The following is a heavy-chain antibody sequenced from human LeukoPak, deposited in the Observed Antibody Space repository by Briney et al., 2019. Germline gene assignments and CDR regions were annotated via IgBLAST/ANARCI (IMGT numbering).Heavy chain of an antibody. CDR1: GITFSSYG. CDR3: AKTYSTYYFDY. V-gene: IGHV3-23*01. CDR2: ISSTGGTT. J-gene: IGHJ4*02. D-gene: IGHD1-26*01. Sequence: GGSLRLSCAASGITFSSYGMSWVRQAPGKGLEWVSSISSTGGTTYYADSVKGRFTISRDNSKNTLYLQMNSLRAEDTAIYYCAKTYSTYYFDYWGQGTLVTVSS.